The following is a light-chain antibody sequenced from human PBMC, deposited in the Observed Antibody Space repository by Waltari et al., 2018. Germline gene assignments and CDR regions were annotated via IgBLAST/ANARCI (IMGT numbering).Light chain of an antibody. Sequence: QSVLPQPPSATGSPGQSVTISCTGTNSDVGAYNYLSWYQQHPGKVPNLLIYEVTKRPSGVPDRFSGSKSGNTASLTVSGLQADDEADYYCSSYAHNNHFVFGTGTKVTVL. V-gene: IGLV2-8*01. CDR2: EVT. CDR1: NSDVGAYNY. CDR3: SSYAHNNHFV. J-gene: IGLJ1*01.